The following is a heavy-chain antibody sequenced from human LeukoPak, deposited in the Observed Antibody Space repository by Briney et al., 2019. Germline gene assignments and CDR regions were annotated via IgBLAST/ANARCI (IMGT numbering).Heavy chain of an antibody. CDR3: AKGGYSSPVGNY. Sequence: GGSLRLSCAASGFTFSSYAMGWVRQAPGKGLEWVSAISGSGGSTYYADSVKGRFTISRDNSKNTLYLQMNSLRAEDTAVYYCAKGGYSSPVGNYWGQGTLVTVSS. D-gene: IGHD6-13*01. CDR1: GFTFSSYA. CDR2: ISGSGGST. V-gene: IGHV3-23*01. J-gene: IGHJ4*02.